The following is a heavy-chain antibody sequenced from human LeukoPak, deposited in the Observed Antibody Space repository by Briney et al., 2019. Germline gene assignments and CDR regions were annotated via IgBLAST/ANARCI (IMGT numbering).Heavy chain of an antibody. CDR2: INHSGST. D-gene: IGHD6-19*01. CDR3: ARGLFPTPWLVHEKDY. Sequence: PSETLSLTCAVYGGSFSGYYWSWIRQPPGKGLEWIGEINHSGSTNYNPSLKSRVTISVDTSKNQFSLKLSSVTAADTAVYYCARGLFPTPWLVHEKDYWGQGTLVTVSS. J-gene: IGHJ4*02. CDR1: GGSFSGYY. V-gene: IGHV4-34*01.